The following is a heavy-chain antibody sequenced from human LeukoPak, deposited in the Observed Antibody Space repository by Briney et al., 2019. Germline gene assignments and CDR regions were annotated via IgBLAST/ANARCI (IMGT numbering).Heavy chain of an antibody. CDR1: GFTFSSYW. D-gene: IGHD4-17*01. J-gene: IGHJ4*02. V-gene: IGHV3-7*04. CDR2: IKQDGGEK. Sequence: GGSLRLSCAASGFTFSSYWMRWGRQAPGKGLEWVANIKQDGGEKYYVDSVKGGFTISRDNAKNSLYLQTNSLRAEDTAVYYCARGDYGELFDYWGQGTLVTVSS. CDR3: ARGDYGELFDY.